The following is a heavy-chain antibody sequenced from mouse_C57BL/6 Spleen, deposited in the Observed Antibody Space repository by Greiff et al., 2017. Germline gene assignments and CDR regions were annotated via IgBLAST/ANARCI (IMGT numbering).Heavy chain of an antibody. CDR1: GFTFSDYG. V-gene: IGHV5-17*01. D-gene: IGHD1-1*01. Sequence: EVKLVESGGGLVKPGGSLKLSCAASGFTFSDYGMHWVRQAPEKGLEWVAYISSGSSTIYYADTVKGRFTISRDNAKNTLFLQMTSLRSEDTAMYYCARSLFYYGSSYDAMDYWGQGTSVTVSS. CDR2: ISSGSSTI. J-gene: IGHJ4*01. CDR3: ARSLFYYGSSYDAMDY.